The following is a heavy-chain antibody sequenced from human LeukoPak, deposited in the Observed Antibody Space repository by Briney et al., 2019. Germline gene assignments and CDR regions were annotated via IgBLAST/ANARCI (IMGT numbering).Heavy chain of an antibody. CDR2: IYYSGST. D-gene: IGHD1-14*01. CDR3: ARAPEYGLYYFDY. V-gene: IGHV4-34*01. Sequence: SETLSLTCDVYGESFSGYYWGWIRQPPGKGLEWIGNIYYSGSTYYNPSLKSRVSISVDTSKNQFSLKLTSVTAADTAVYYCARAPEYGLYYFDYWGQGTLVTVSS. J-gene: IGHJ4*02. CDR1: GESFSGYY.